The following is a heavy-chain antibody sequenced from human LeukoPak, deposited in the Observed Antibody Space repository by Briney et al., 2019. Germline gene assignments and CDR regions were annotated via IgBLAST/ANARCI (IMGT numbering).Heavy chain of an antibody. D-gene: IGHD6-19*01. J-gene: IGHJ4*02. Sequence: GGSLRLSCAASGFTFSSYGMHWVRQAPGKGLEWVAVIWDDGSNAYYADSVKGRFTISRDNAKNSLYLQMNSLRAEDTAVYYCASQTPRRLPIAVADYFDYWGQGTLVTVSS. CDR2: IWDDGSNA. V-gene: IGHV3-33*03. CDR1: GFTFSSYG. CDR3: ASQTPRRLPIAVADYFDY.